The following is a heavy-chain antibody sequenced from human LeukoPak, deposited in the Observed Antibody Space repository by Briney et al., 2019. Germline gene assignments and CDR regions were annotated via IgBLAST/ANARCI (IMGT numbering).Heavy chain of an antibody. CDR2: IGGSGGST. V-gene: IGHV3-23*01. J-gene: IGHJ4*02. CDR3: AKAESNWNYYFDY. Sequence: GGSLRLSCAASGFTFSSHAMSWVRQAPGKGLEWVSAIGGSGGSTYYADSVKGRFTISRDNSKNTLYLQMNSLRAEDTAVYYCAKAESNWNYYFDYWGQGTLVTVSS. CDR1: GFTFSSHA. D-gene: IGHD1-7*01.